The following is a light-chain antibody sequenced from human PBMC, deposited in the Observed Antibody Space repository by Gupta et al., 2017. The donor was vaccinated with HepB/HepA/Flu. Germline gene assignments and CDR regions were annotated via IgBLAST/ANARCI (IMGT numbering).Light chain of an antibody. J-gene: IGLJ1*01. CDR3: QSYDTSLSGSV. V-gene: IGLV1-40*01. Sequence: QSVLTQPPSVSGAPGQRVIISCTGSSSNIGAGYDVHWYQQLPGTAPKLLIYGNLNRPTGVPDRFSGSRSGTSASLAITGLQAEDEAGYYCQSYDTSLSGSVFGNGTKVTVL. CDR2: GNL. CDR1: SSNIGAGYD.